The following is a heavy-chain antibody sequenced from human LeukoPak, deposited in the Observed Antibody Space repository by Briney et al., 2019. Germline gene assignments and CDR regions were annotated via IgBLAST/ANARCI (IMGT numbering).Heavy chain of an antibody. CDR3: ARDYKQQLVLDY. V-gene: IGHV3-21*01. CDR2: ISSSSSYI. CDR1: GFTFSSYS. J-gene: IGHJ4*02. Sequence: GGSLRLSCAASGFTFSSYSMNWVRQAPGEGLEWVSSISSSSSYIYYADSVKGRFTISRDNAKNSLYLQMNSLRAEDTAVYYCARDYKQQLVLDYWGQGTLVTVSS. D-gene: IGHD6-13*01.